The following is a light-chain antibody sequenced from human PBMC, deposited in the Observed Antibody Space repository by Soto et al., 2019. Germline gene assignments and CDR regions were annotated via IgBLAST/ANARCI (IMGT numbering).Light chain of an antibody. Sequence: EIGLTQSPGTLSLSPGERATLSCRASQSVASSSLAWYQQKPGQAPRLLIYGASSRATGIPDRFSGSGSGTDFTLTISRLEPEDFAVYYCQQYNNWPAITFGQGTRLEIK. CDR2: GAS. V-gene: IGKV3-20*01. CDR3: QQYNNWPAIT. CDR1: QSVASSS. J-gene: IGKJ5*01.